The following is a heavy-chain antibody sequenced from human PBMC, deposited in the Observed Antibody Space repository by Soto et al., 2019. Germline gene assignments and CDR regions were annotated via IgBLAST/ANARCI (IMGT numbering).Heavy chain of an antibody. J-gene: IGHJ5*02. D-gene: IGHD3-3*01. CDR2: ISSSSSTI. CDR1: RFTFSRYR. V-gene: IGHV3-48*02. CDR3: ARDRFWSGPRGNWFDP. Sequence: PGGSLRLSSAASRFTFSRYRMNWVRQAPGKGLEWVSYISSSSSTIYYADSVKGRFTISRDNAKNSLYLQMNSLGDEGTAVYYCARDRFWSGPRGNWFDPWGQGTLVTVSS.